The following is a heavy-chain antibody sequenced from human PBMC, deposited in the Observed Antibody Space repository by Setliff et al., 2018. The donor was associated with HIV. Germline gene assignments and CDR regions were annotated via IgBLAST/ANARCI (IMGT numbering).Heavy chain of an antibody. D-gene: IGHD4-4*01. CDR2: INPAGITM. CDR3: ARVRNPTVHTMYFDS. Sequence: GESLTISCAGSGFTFDSHGMIWVRQAPGRGLEWLSYINPAGITMYYADSVRGRFTISRDNAQSSLYLQINSLRAEDTAFYYCARVRNPTVHTMYFDSWGQGTLVTVSS. CDR1: GFTFDSHG. V-gene: IGHV3-48*03. J-gene: IGHJ4*02.